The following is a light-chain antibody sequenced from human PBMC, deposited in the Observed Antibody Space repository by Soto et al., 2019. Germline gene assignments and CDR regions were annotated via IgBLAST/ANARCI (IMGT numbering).Light chain of an antibody. Sequence: QSALTQPASLSGSPGQSITISFTGTSSDVGGYNYVSWYQHHPGKAPKLMIYDVSNRPSGVSNRFSGSKSGNTASLTISGLQPEDEADYYCCSYTTSNTRQIVFGTGTKVTVL. CDR1: SSDVGGYNY. V-gene: IGLV2-14*03. CDR2: DVS. CDR3: CSYTTSNTRQIV. J-gene: IGLJ1*01.